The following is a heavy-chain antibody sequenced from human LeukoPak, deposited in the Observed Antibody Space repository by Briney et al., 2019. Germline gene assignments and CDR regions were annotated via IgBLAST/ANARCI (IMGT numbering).Heavy chain of an antibody. J-gene: IGHJ4*02. CDR2: IIPIFGTT. V-gene: IGHV1-69*05. CDR3: ARGMGLYYDSSGYYGILDY. Sequence: ASVKVSCKASGGTFSNYTINWVRQAPGQGLERMGRIIPIFGTTNYAQKFQGRVTITRDESTSTAYMELSSLRSEDTAVYYCARGMGLYYDSSGYYGILDYWGQGTLVTVSS. D-gene: IGHD3-22*01. CDR1: GGTFSNYT.